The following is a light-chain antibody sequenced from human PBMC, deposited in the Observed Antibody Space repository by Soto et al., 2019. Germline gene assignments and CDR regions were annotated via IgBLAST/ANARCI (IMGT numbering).Light chain of an antibody. CDR3: QQYKNWPPLT. CDR1: QSVSYN. Sequence: EIVMTQSPATLSVSPGETATLSCRASQSVSYNLAWYQQKPGQGPRLLIYGAFTRATGIPARFSGSGSGTECTRTIRSLQSEDFAVYYCQQYKNWPPLTFGGGTKVEIK. J-gene: IGKJ4*01. V-gene: IGKV3-15*01. CDR2: GAF.